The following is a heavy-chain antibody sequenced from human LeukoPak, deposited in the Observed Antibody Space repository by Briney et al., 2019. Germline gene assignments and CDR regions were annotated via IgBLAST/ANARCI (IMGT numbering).Heavy chain of an antibody. J-gene: IGHJ4*02. CDR3: ARLLHGSGTYYPDF. D-gene: IGHD3-10*01. V-gene: IGHV4-59*08. Sequence: KPSETLSLTCTVSGGSISSYYWSWIRQTPGKGLEWIGDIYYSGSTNYNPSLKSRVTISVDTSENQFSLKLSSVTAADTAVYYCARLLHGSGTYYPDFWGQGTLVTVSS. CDR1: GGSISSYY. CDR2: IYYSGST.